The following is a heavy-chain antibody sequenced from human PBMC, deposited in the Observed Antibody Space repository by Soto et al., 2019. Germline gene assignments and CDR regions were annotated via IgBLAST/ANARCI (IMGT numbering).Heavy chain of an antibody. CDR3: ATARGLGTTYYYDSSGPL. Sequence: GASVKVSCKVSGYTLTELSMHRVRQAPGKGLEWMGGFDPEDGETIYAQKFQGRVTMTEDTSTDTAYMELSSLRSEDTAVYYCATARGLGTTYYYDSSGPLWGQGTLVTVSS. J-gene: IGHJ4*02. V-gene: IGHV1-24*01. CDR2: FDPEDGET. D-gene: IGHD3-22*01. CDR1: GYTLTELS.